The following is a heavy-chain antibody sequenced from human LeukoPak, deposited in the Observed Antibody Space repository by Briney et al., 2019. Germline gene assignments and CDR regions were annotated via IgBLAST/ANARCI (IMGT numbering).Heavy chain of an antibody. Sequence: GGSLRLSCAASGFTFSIYAMSWVRQAPGKGLEWVAVMWNDGITGKYADSVRGRFSVSRDNSKNTVYLQMDSLRADDTSVYYCARDGSGWSSDYWGQGTLVTVSS. J-gene: IGHJ4*02. V-gene: IGHV3-33*08. CDR1: GFTFSIYA. CDR2: MWNDGITG. CDR3: ARDGSGWSSDY. D-gene: IGHD6-19*01.